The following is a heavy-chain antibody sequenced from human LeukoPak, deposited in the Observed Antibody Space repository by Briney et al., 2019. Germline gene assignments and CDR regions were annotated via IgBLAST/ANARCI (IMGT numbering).Heavy chain of an antibody. CDR1: GGSISSYY. J-gene: IGHJ4*02. CDR2: IYHSGST. V-gene: IGHV4-39*07. Sequence: SETLSLTCTVSGGSISSYYWGWIRQPPGKGLEWIGSIYHSGSTYYNPSLKSRVTISVDTSKNQFSLKLSSVTPADTAVYYCARQVYSSSWSYYFDYWGQGILVTVSS. CDR3: ARQVYSSSWSYYFDY. D-gene: IGHD6-13*01.